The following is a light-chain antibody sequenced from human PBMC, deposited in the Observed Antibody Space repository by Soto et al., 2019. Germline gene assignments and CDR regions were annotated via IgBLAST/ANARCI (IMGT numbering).Light chain of an antibody. J-gene: IGKJ2*01. V-gene: IGKV1-39*01. CDR2: AAS. CDR1: QSIYSS. CDR3: QQTYSTPYT. Sequence: DIQMTQSPSSLPASVGDRVTITCRASQSIYSSLNWYQQKPGKAPKLLIYAASSLQSGVPSRFSGRGSGTDFTLTISSLQPEDFATYYCQQTYSTPYTFGQGTKLEIK.